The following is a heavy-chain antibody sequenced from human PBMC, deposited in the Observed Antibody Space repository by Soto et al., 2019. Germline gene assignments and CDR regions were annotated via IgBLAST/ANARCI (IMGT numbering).Heavy chain of an antibody. D-gene: IGHD6-19*01. Sequence: QMQLVQSGPEVKKPGTSVKVSCKASGFTFTSSAMQWVRQARGQRLEWIGWIVVGSGNTNYAQKFQERVTITRDMSXXTAFMELSSLRSEDTAVYYCAAEDQAVAGSDAFDIWGQGTMVTVSS. CDR2: IVVGSGNT. J-gene: IGHJ3*02. V-gene: IGHV1-58*02. CDR1: GFTFTSSA. CDR3: AAEDQAVAGSDAFDI.